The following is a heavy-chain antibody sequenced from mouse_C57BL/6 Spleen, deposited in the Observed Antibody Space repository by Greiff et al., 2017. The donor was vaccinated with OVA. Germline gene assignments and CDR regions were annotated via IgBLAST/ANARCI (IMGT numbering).Heavy chain of an antibody. Sequence: EVKLVESGGGLVKPGGSLKLSCAASGFTFSSYAMSWVRQTPEKRLEWVATISDGGSYTYYPDNVKGRFTISRDNAKNNLYLQISHLKSEDTAMYYCARDRIYYGNYGATMDYWGQGTSVTVSS. D-gene: IGHD2-1*01. CDR2: ISDGGSYT. J-gene: IGHJ4*01. CDR1: GFTFSSYA. V-gene: IGHV5-4*01. CDR3: ARDRIYYGNYGATMDY.